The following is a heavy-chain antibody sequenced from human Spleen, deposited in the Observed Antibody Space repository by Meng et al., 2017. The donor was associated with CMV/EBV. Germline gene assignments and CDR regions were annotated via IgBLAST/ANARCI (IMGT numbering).Heavy chain of an antibody. V-gene: IGHV6-1*01. D-gene: IGHD1-26*01. Sequence: IAGHTFSANIPAWNWIRQSPTRGLEWLGRTYYRSKWYTDYAVSVKSRIAISADTSKNQFSLHLNSVTPEDTAVYYCARDWRGFYFDFWAQGTLVTVSS. CDR1: GHTFSANIPA. J-gene: IGHJ4*02. CDR2: TYYRSKWYT. CDR3: ARDWRGFYFDF.